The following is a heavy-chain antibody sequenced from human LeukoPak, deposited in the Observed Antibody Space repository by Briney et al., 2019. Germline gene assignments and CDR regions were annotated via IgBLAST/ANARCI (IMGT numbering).Heavy chain of an antibody. V-gene: IGHV3-7*01. CDR2: IKQDGGET. CDR3: TREDHSNYNY. Sequence: GGSLRLSCAASGFTFSSYWMSWVRQARGKGLEGVASIKQDGGETFYVDSVKGRFTISRDNAKNSLYLQMNSLRAEDTAVYYCTREDHSNYNYWGQGTLVTVSS. CDR1: GFTFSSYW. J-gene: IGHJ4*02. D-gene: IGHD4-11*01.